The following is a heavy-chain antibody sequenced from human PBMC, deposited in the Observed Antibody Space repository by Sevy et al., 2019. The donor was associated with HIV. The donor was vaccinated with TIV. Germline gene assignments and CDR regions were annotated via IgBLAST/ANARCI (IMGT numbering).Heavy chain of an antibody. D-gene: IGHD6-19*01. V-gene: IGHV3-30*02. J-gene: IGHJ4*02. Sequence: GGSLRLSCAASGFTFSSYGMHWVRQAPGKGLEWVAFIRCDGSNKYYADSVKGRFTISRDNSKNTLYLQMNSLRAEDSAVYYCAKDLAVAGPYYFDYWGQGTLVTVSS. CDR1: GFTFSSYG. CDR2: IRCDGSNK. CDR3: AKDLAVAGPYYFDY.